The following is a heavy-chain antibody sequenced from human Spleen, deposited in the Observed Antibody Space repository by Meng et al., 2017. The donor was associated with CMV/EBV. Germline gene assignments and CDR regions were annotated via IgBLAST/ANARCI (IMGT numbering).Heavy chain of an antibody. CDR2: INPSGGST. J-gene: IGHJ4*02. CDR3: ARDQLLVGATPFDY. V-gene: IGHV1-46*01. CDR1: GYTFTSYY. D-gene: IGHD1-26*01. Sequence: QVHLVQSGAAVKKPGASVNVSCKASGYTFTSYYMHWVRQPPGQGLEWMGIINPSGGSTSYAQKFQGRVTMTRDTSTSTVYMELSSLRYEDTAVYYCARDQLLVGATPFDYWGQRTLVTVSS.